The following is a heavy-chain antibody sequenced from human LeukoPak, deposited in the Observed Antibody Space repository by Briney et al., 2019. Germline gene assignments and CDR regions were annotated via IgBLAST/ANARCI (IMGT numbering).Heavy chain of an antibody. Sequence: GESLKISCKGSGYRFTSYWIGWVRQMPGKGLGWMGIIYPGDSDTRYSPSFQGQVTISADKSISTAYLQWSSLKASDTAMYYCARLAAAGSMGIDYWGQGTLVTVSS. CDR2: IYPGDSDT. J-gene: IGHJ4*02. D-gene: IGHD6-13*01. V-gene: IGHV5-51*01. CDR1: GYRFTSYW. CDR3: ARLAAAGSMGIDY.